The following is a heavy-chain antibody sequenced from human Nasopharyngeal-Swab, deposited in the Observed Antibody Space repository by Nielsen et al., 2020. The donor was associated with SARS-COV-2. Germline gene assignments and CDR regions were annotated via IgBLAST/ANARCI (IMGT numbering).Heavy chain of an antibody. CDR1: GGSISSYY. CDR3: AREGLWVYAVDYYYGMDV. Sequence: SETLSLTCTVSGGSISSYYWSWIRQPAGKGLEWIGRIYTSGSTNYNPSLKSRVTMSVDTSKNQFSLKLSSVTAADTVVYYCAREGLWVYAVDYYYGMDVWGQGTTVTVSS. V-gene: IGHV4-4*07. CDR2: IYTSGST. D-gene: IGHD2-8*01. J-gene: IGHJ6*02.